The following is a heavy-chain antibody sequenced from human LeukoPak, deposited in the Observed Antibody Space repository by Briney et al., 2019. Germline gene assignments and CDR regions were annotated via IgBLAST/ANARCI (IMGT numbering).Heavy chain of an antibody. J-gene: IGHJ4*01. D-gene: IGHD6-25*01. V-gene: IGHV4-39*01. Sequence: SETLSLTCSVSAGSISNGDYYWGWIRQAPGKGLEWIGCIFYGKSTHYNPSLKSRATISVDTSKNQFSLKLTSVTAADAAIYYCARQLPTAAADTRGYFDYWGQGTVVTVSS. CDR3: ARQLPTAAADTRGYFDY. CDR1: AGSISNGDYY. CDR2: IFYGKST.